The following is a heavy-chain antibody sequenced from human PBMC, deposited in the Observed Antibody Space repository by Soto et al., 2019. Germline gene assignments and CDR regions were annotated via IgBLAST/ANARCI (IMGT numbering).Heavy chain of an antibody. CDR2: VYYNGST. Sequence: QVQLQQSGPGLVKPSETLSLTCTVSGGPIAPFYWPWIRQSPGKGLESIGYVYYNGSTNYNPALKGRVTISLDTSKSQFSLRLSSVTAADTAVYYCARTRGRGQWRDFYFDFWGQGSLVTVSS. V-gene: IGHV4-59*12. J-gene: IGHJ4*02. CDR1: GGPIAPFY. D-gene: IGHD6-19*01. CDR3: ARTRGRGQWRDFYFDF.